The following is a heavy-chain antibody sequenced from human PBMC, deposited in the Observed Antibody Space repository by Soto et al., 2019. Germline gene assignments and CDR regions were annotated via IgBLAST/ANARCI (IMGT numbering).Heavy chain of an antibody. CDR3: TTLGYCSSTSCYTGYYYYYGMDV. V-gene: IGHV3-15*01. CDR2: IKSKTDGGTT. D-gene: IGHD2-2*02. J-gene: IGHJ6*02. Sequence: PGGSLRLSCAASGFTFSNAWMSWVRQAPGKGLEWVGRIKSKTDGGTTDYAAPVKGRFTISRDDSKNTLYLQMNSLKTEDTAVYYCTTLGYCSSTSCYTGYYYYYGMDVWGQGTTVTVSS. CDR1: GFTFSNAW.